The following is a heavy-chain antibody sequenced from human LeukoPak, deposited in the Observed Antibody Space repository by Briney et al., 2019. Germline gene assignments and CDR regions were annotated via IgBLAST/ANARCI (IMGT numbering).Heavy chain of an antibody. CDR2: ISYDGSNK. D-gene: IGHD6-13*01. V-gene: IGHV3-30*04. J-gene: IGHJ4*02. CDR1: GFTPSSYA. CDR3: ARRRYSSSWYIDY. Sequence: GGSLRLSCAASGFTPSSYAMHWVRQAPGKGLEWVAVISYDGSNKYYADSVKGRFTISRDNSKNTLYLQMNSLRAEDTAVYYCARRRYSSSWYIDYWGQGTLVTVSS.